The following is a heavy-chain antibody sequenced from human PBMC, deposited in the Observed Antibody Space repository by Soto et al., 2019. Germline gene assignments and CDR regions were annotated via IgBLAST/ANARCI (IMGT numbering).Heavy chain of an antibody. J-gene: IGHJ1*01. D-gene: IGHD3-10*01. CDR3: ARVSGSFSEEPPTEYVQH. CDR1: LSSISSYY. Sequence: PSQTLSLTCALSLSSISSYYFSWIPQPPLKLLEWIGYIYGSGSTNYNLSLKSGVTISVDTSKNQVSLKLSSVTAADTAVYYCARVSGSFSEEPPTEYVQHWGQGTLVNVSS. V-gene: IGHV4-59*01. CDR2: IYGSGST.